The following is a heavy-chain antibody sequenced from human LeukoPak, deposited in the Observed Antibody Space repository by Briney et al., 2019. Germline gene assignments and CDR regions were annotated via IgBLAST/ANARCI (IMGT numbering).Heavy chain of an antibody. J-gene: IGHJ6*02. Sequence: GGSLRLSCAASGFTFDDYAMHWVRQAPGKGLEWVSRINWNSGSIDYADSVKGRFTISRDNAKNSLYLQMNSLRAEDTAVYYCAIPPLSGTGSSRPLAEMDAWGQGTTVTVSS. CDR1: GFTFDDYA. V-gene: IGHV3-9*01. CDR2: INWNSGSI. CDR3: AIPPLSGTGSSRPLAEMDA. D-gene: IGHD3-10*01.